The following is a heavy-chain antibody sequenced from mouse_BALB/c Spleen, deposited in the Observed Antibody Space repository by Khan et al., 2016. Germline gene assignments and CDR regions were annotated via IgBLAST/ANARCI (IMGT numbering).Heavy chain of an antibody. Sequence: EVQLQESGPGLVKPSQSLSLTCTVTGYSITSDYAWNWIRQFPGNKLEWMGYISYSGSTSYNPSLKSRISITRDTSKNQFFLQLNSVTTEDTATYYCVRVQGGDGYVFDYWGQGTTLTVSS. D-gene: IGHD2-2*01. CDR3: VRVQGGDGYVFDY. CDR1: GYSITSDYA. V-gene: IGHV3-2*02. CDR2: ISYSGST. J-gene: IGHJ2*01.